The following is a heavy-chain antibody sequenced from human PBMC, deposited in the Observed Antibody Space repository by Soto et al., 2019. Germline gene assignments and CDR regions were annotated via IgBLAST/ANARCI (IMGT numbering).Heavy chain of an antibody. Sequence: GASVKVSCKASGGTFSSYAISWVRQAPGQGLEWMGGIIPIFGTANYAQKFQGRVTITADKSTSTAYMELSSLRSEDTAVYYCAREGDYDSSGYYYYGMDVWGQGTTVTVYS. D-gene: IGHD3-22*01. V-gene: IGHV1-69*06. J-gene: IGHJ6*02. CDR3: AREGDYDSSGYYYYGMDV. CDR1: GGTFSSYA. CDR2: IIPIFGTA.